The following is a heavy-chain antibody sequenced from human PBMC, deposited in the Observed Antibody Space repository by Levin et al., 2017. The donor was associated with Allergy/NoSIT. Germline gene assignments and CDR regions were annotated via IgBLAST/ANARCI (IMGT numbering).Heavy chain of an antibody. V-gene: IGHV3-48*03. Sequence: LSLTCAASGFTFSSYEMNWVRQAPGKGLEWVSYISSSGSTIYYADSVKGRFTISRDNAKNSLYLQMNSLRAEDTAVYYCARQLGNFWSGYNYFDYWGQGTLVTDSS. D-gene: IGHD3-3*01. CDR2: ISSSGSTI. J-gene: IGHJ4*02. CDR1: GFTFSSYE. CDR3: ARQLGNFWSGYNYFDY.